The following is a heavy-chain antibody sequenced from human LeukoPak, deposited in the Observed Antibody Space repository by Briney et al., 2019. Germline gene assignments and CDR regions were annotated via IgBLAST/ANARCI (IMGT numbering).Heavy chain of an antibody. D-gene: IGHD3-10*01. CDR3: ASGYGSGSEEVNWFDP. J-gene: IGHJ5*02. CDR1: GGSISSYY. V-gene: IGHV4-59*12. CDR2: IYYSGST. Sequence: SETLSLTCTVSGGSISSYYWSWIRQPPGKGLEWIGYIYYSGSTNYNPSLKSRVTISVDTSKNQFSLKLSSVTAADTAVYYCASGYGSGSEEVNWFDPWGQGTLVTVSS.